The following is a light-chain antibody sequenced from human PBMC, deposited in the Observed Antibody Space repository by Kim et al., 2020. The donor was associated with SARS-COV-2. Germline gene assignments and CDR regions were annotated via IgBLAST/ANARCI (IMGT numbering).Light chain of an antibody. V-gene: IGKV1-39*01. CDR1: HNIGVH. CDR3: QQSYAAPYT. J-gene: IGKJ2*01. CDR2: SAS. Sequence: ASVGDRVSFTCRTSHNIGVHLDWYRQKPGGAPTLLIYSASTLQVGVPTRFSGRGSATEFTLTINNLRPEDFATYYCQQSYAAPYTFGQGTKVDIK.